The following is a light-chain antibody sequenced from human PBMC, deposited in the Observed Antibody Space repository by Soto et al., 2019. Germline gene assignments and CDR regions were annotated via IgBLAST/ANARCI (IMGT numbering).Light chain of an antibody. CDR3: TSWTTSTTMI. CDR2: DVN. V-gene: IGLV2-14*03. J-gene: IGLJ2*01. CDR1: RSDIGAYNF. Sequence: QSALTQPGSVSGSPGQSITISCTGTRSDIGAYNFVSWYQQHPGKAPKLMLYDVNIRPSGVSNRFSGSKSGNTASLTISGLQAEDEADYYCTSWTTSTTMIFGGGTKVTVL.